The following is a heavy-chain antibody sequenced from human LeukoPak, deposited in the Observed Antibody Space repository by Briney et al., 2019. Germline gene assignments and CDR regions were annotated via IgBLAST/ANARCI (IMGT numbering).Heavy chain of an antibody. CDR3: ARDNSVGDIAWWFDP. D-gene: IGHD3-16*02. Sequence: ASVKVSCKASGYTFTSYDINWVRQATGQGLEWMGWMNPNSGNTGYAQKFQGRVTITGNTSISTAYMELSSLRSEDTAVYYCARDNSVGDIAWWFDPWGQGTLVTVSS. V-gene: IGHV1-8*01. CDR1: GYTFTSYD. J-gene: IGHJ5*02. CDR2: MNPNSGNT.